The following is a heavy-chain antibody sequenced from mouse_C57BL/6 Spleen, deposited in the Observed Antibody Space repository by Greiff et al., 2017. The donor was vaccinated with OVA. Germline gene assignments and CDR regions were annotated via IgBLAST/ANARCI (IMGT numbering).Heavy chain of an antibody. CDR1: GYTFTSYW. V-gene: IGHV1-69*01. Sequence: QVQLQQPGAELVMPGASVKLSCKASGYTFTSYWMHWVKQRPGQGLEWIGEIDPSDSYTNYNQKFKGKSTVTVDKSSSTAYMQLSSLTSEDSAVYYCARNYGYGGDFDYWGQGTTLTVSS. CDR2: IDPSDSYT. D-gene: IGHD2-2*01. J-gene: IGHJ2*01. CDR3: ARNYGYGGDFDY.